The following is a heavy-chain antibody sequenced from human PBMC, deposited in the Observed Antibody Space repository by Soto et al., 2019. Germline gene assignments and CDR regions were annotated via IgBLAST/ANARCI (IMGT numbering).Heavy chain of an antibody. CDR3: ARDPSDSSGNYDY. CDR1: GYTFSLYF. Sequence: ALVNVSCNTSGYTFSLYFIHWVRQAPGEGLDWVGWINPDSGVTQYAQKYQGRVTMTSDTSIRTAYLDLTGLTSDDTAVYFCARDPSDSSGNYDYWG. V-gene: IGHV1-2*02. J-gene: IGHJ4*01. D-gene: IGHD3-22*01. CDR2: INPDSGVT.